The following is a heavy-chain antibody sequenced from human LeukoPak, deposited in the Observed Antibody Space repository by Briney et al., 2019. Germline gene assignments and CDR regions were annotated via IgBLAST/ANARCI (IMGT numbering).Heavy chain of an antibody. D-gene: IGHD4-17*01. J-gene: IGHJ4*02. Sequence: SETLSLTCAVSGGSISSSNWWSWVRQPPGKGLEWIGEIYHSGSTNYNPSLKSRVAISVDKSKNQFSLKLSSVTAADTAVYYCARSEYYGDYDNSWGQGTLVTVSS. V-gene: IGHV4-4*02. CDR1: GGSISSSNW. CDR2: IYHSGST. CDR3: ARSEYYGDYDNS.